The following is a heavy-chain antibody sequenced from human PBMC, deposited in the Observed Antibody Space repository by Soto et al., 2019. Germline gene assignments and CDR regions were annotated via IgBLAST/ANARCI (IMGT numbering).Heavy chain of an antibody. CDR2: IYWDDDK. Sequence: QITLKESGPTLVKPTQTLTLTCTFSGFSLSTSGVGVGWIRQPPGKALEWLALIYWDDDKRYSPSLKSRLTITKDTSKKQMVLTMTNMDPVDTATYYCAHSSRPYMVTPLDYWGQGILVTVSS. J-gene: IGHJ4*02. V-gene: IGHV2-5*02. D-gene: IGHD2-21*02. CDR1: GFSLSTSGVG. CDR3: AHSSRPYMVTPLDY.